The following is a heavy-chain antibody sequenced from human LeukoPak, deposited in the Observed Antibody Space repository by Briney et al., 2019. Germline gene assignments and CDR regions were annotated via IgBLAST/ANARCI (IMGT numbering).Heavy chain of an antibody. CDR3: ARDSSVTYYDFWSGYYDY. V-gene: IGHV1-18*01. CDR2: ISAYNGNT. Sequence: ASVKVSCKASGYTFTSYGISWVRQAPEQGLEWMGWISAYNGNTNYAQKLQGRVTMTTDTSTSTAYMELRSLRSDDTAVYYCARDSSVTYYDFWSGYYDYWGQGTLVTVSS. CDR1: GYTFTSYG. J-gene: IGHJ4*02. D-gene: IGHD3-3*01.